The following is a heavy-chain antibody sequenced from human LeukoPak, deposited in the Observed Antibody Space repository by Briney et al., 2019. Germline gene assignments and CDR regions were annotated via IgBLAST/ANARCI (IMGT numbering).Heavy chain of an antibody. CDR2: IKQDGSEK. CDR3: ARDQAVAGMTACDY. Sequence: GGSLRLSCAASGFTFSSYWMSWVRQAPGKGLEWVANIKQDGSEKYYVDSVKGRFTISRDNAKNSLYLQMNSLRAEDTAVYYCARDQAVAGMTACDYWGQGTLVTVSS. CDR1: GFTFSSYW. V-gene: IGHV3-7*01. D-gene: IGHD6-19*01. J-gene: IGHJ4*02.